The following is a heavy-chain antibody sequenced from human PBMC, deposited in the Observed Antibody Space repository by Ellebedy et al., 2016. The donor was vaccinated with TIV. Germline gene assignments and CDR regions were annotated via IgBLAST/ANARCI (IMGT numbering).Heavy chain of an antibody. J-gene: IGHJ5*02. CDR2: INHSGTT. CDR1: GGSFSDNF. V-gene: IGHV4-34*01. Sequence: MPSETLSLTCAVYGGSFSDNFWTRIRQPPGKGLEWIGEINHSGTTNYSPSLRSRVTMAVDTSKNQFSLKLTSVTAADTAVYFCGRLTLGRKRFTTSGMLHSSWLDPWGQGTLVAVSS. CDR3: GRLTLGRKRFTTSGMLHSSWLDP. D-gene: IGHD3-3*01.